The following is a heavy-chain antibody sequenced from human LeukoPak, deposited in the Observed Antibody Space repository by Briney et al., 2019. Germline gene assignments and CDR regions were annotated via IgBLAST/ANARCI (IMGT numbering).Heavy chain of an antibody. CDR1: GITFSSYA. Sequence: GGSLRLSCAASGITFSSYAMSWVRQAPGKGLEWVSAINGSGGSTYYADSVKGRFTISRDNSKNTLYLQMNSLRAEDTAVYYCAKDRSLLLIAAAGYWFDPWGQGTLVTVSS. J-gene: IGHJ5*02. D-gene: IGHD6-13*01. CDR2: INGSGGST. CDR3: AKDRSLLLIAAAGYWFDP. V-gene: IGHV3-23*01.